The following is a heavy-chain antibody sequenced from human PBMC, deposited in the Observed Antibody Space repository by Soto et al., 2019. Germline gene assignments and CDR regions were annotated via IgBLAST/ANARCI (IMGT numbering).Heavy chain of an antibody. CDR2: IIPIFGTA. J-gene: IGHJ4*02. CDR3: ARDGGRHSGGIDY. CDR1: GGTFSSYS. V-gene: IGHV1-69*01. D-gene: IGHD1-26*01. Sequence: QVQLVQAGAEVKKPGSSVKVSCKASGGTFSSYSINWVRQAPGQGLEWMGEIIPIFGTANYAQKFQGRGTITADESTSTAYMELSSLRSEDTAVYYCARDGGRHSGGIDYWGQGTVVTVSS.